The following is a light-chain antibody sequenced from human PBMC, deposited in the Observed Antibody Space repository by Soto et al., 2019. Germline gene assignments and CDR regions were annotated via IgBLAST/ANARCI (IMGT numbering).Light chain of an antibody. V-gene: IGKV1-27*01. CDR3: QRTYNAPIT. CDR1: KGTSSY. J-gene: IGKJ5*01. Sequence: DVQLTQSPSSLHASVGDRVSITCRVNKGTSSYLNWYRQKPRKVPELLIYSASNLQSGVPSRCSGSGSGTDFTLTISSLQPEDDATYYGQRTYNAPITFGQGTRLEIK. CDR2: SAS.